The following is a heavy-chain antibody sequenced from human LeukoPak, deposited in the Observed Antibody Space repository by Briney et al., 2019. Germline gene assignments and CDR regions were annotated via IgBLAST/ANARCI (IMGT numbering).Heavy chain of an antibody. D-gene: IGHD5-18*01. V-gene: IGHV1-69*05. Sequence: ASVKVSCKASGGTFSSYAISWVRQAPGQGLEWMGGIIPIFGTANYAQKFQGRVTITTDESTSTAYMELSSLRSEDTAVYYCARGSWDTAMVRLTFDIWGQGTMVTVSS. CDR3: ARGSWDTAMVRLTFDI. CDR2: IIPIFGTA. J-gene: IGHJ3*02. CDR1: GGTFSSYA.